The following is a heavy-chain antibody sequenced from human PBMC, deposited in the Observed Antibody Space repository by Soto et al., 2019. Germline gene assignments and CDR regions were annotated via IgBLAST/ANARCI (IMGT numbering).Heavy chain of an antibody. CDR2: ISSSSSTI. CDR1: GFTFSSYS. V-gene: IGHV3-48*02. D-gene: IGHD3-3*01. Sequence: GGSLRLSCAASGFTFSSYSMNWVRQSPGKGLEWVSYISSSSSTIYYADSVKGRFTISRDNAKNSLYLQMNSLRDEDTAVYYCARDPIYDFWSGYYYSSYGMDVWGQGTTVTVSS. J-gene: IGHJ6*02. CDR3: ARDPIYDFWSGYYYSSYGMDV.